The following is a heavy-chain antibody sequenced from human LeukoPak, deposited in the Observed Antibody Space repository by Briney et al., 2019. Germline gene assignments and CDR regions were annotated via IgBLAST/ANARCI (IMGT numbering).Heavy chain of an antibody. CDR2: LYTAGPT. J-gene: IGHJ4*02. CDR1: GFSLSTFY. CDR3: ARSGPSVLWSKSFDY. D-gene: IGHD3-10*01. Sequence: PGGSLRLSCAASGFSLSTFYMSWVRQAPGKGLEWVSVLYTAGPTYYADSVQGRFTISRDNSKNTLFLQMDNLRADDTATYYCARSGPSVLWSKSFDYWGQGALVTVSS. V-gene: IGHV3-66*01.